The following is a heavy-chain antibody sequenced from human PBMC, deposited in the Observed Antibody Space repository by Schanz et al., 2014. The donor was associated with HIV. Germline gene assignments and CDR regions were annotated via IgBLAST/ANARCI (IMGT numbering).Heavy chain of an antibody. CDR3: ARATSGFYPYFDS. CDR1: GGSISSGGYF. Sequence: QVQLQESGPGLVKPSQTLSLTCTVSGGSISSGGYFWSWIRQHPGKGLEWIGYIYYRGTTHYNPSLKSRVTISVDTSKNQFSLKLSSVTATDTAVYYCARATSGFYPYFDSWGQGTLVTVSS. CDR2: IYYRGTT. J-gene: IGHJ4*02. V-gene: IGHV4-31*03. D-gene: IGHD3-22*01.